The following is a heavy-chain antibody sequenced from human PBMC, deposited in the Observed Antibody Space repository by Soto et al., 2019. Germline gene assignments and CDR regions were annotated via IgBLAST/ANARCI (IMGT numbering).Heavy chain of an antibody. J-gene: IGHJ4*02. CDR3: ARESEDLTSNFDY. CDR1: GFTFTRYS. Sequence: GGSLRLSCAASGFTFTRYSMNWVRQAPGKGLEWVSSISSTTNYIYYGDSMKGRFTISRDSAKNSLYLEMNSLRAEDTAVYSCARESEDLTSNFDYWGQGTRVTVSS. V-gene: IGHV3-21*06. CDR2: ISSTTNYI.